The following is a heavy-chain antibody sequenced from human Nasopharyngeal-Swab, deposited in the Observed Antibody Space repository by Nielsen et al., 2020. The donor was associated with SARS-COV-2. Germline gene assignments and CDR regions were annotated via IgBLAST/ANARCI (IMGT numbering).Heavy chain of an antibody. CDR1: GYSFTSYW. J-gene: IGHJ4*02. V-gene: IGHV5-10-1*01. Sequence: KVSCKGSGYSFTSYWISWVRQVPGKGLEWMGRIDPSDSYTNYSPSFQGHVTISADKSISTAYLQWSSLKASDTAMYYCARHPGGGIAAADWGQGTLVTVSS. CDR2: IDPSDSYT. D-gene: IGHD6-13*01. CDR3: ARHPGGGIAAAD.